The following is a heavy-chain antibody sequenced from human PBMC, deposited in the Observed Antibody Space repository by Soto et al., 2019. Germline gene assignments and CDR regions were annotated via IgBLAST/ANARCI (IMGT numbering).Heavy chain of an antibody. Sequence: GGSLRLSCAASGFTFSSYGMHWVRQAPGKGLEWVSAISGSGGSTYYADSVKGRFTISRDNSKNTLYLQMNSLRAEDTAVYYCAKDHHHDILTGYSSCPPYWGQGSLVTVSS. J-gene: IGHJ4*02. D-gene: IGHD3-9*01. CDR3: AKDHHHDILTGYSSCPPY. CDR1: GFTFSSYG. V-gene: IGHV3-23*01. CDR2: ISGSGGST.